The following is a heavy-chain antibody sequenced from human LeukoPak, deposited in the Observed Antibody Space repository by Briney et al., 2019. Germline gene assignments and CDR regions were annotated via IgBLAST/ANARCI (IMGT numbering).Heavy chain of an antibody. J-gene: IGHJ4*02. CDR3: ARDTDFWSKSSVSDY. Sequence: GGSLRLSCTASGFTFSSSAMNWVRHTPGKRLEWLSHISSTSSTIYYADSVKGRFTVSRDNAKNSLYLQMNSLRAEDTAVYYCARDTDFWSKSSVSDYWGQGTLVTVSS. CDR1: GFTFSSSA. D-gene: IGHD3-3*01. CDR2: ISSTSSTI. V-gene: IGHV3-48*01.